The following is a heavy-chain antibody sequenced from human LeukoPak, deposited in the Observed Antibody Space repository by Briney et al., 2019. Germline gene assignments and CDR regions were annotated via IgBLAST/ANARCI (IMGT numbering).Heavy chain of an antibody. CDR2: IYSGGST. V-gene: IGHV3-66*01. CDR3: AREDYYAGPFDP. Sequence: GGSLRLSCAASGFTVSGNYMSWVRQAPGKGLEWVSVIYSGGSTYYADSVKGRFTISRDNSKNTLYLQVNSLRAEDTAVYYCAREDYYAGPFDPWGQGTLVTVSS. CDR1: GFTVSGNY. D-gene: IGHD3-22*01. J-gene: IGHJ5*02.